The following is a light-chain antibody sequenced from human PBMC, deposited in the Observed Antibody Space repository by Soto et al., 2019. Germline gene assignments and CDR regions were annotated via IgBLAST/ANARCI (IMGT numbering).Light chain of an antibody. CDR1: QSVSSN. Sequence: EIVITQSPAPPSVSPGERATLSCRASQSVSSNLAWYQQKPGQAHRLLIYGAYTRATGIQARFSGSGSGTEFTLTISSLQSEDFAVYYCKQYNNWPPAFGQGTKVDIK. CDR3: KQYNNWPPA. V-gene: IGKV3-15*01. J-gene: IGKJ1*01. CDR2: GAY.